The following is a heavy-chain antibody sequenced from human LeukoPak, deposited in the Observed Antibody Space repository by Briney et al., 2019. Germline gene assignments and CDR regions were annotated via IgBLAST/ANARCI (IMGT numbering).Heavy chain of an antibody. Sequence: PGGSLRLSCAASGFTFSSYSMNWVRQAPGKGLEWVSSISSSSSYIYYADSVKGRFTISRDNAKNSLYLQMNSLRAEDTAVYYCARDSEYYDFWSGPSGFDPWGQGTLVTVSS. J-gene: IGHJ5*02. CDR2: ISSSSSYI. CDR3: ARDSEYYDFWSGPSGFDP. D-gene: IGHD3-3*01. V-gene: IGHV3-21*01. CDR1: GFTFSSYS.